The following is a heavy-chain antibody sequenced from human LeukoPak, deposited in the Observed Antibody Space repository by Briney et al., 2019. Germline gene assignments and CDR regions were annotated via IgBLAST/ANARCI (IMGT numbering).Heavy chain of an antibody. CDR2: IYHHGAT. J-gene: IGHJ4*02. D-gene: IGHD5-12*01. CDR1: GGSISSNNW. CDR3: ARAHSYSGFAEADY. V-gene: IGHV4-4*02. Sequence: SETLSLTCAVSGGSISSNNWWSWVRQPPGKGLEWIGEIYHHGATNYNPSLKSRVTLSVDKSKNQFSLELSSVTADDTAVYYCARAHSYSGFAEADYWGQGTLVTVSS.